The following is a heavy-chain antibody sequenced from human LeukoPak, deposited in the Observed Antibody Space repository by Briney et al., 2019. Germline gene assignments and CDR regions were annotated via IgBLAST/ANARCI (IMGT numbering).Heavy chain of an antibody. Sequence: PAETLTLTCAVSGGSISSGGYSWSRIRQPPGKGLEWIGYIYHSGSTYYNPSLKSRVTISVDRSKNQFSLKLSSVTAADTAVYYCARVVVAARNLFDPCVQGTIVTDSS. D-gene: IGHD2-15*01. J-gene: IGHJ5*02. CDR1: GGSISSGGYS. CDR3: ARVVVAARNLFDP. V-gene: IGHV4-30-2*01. CDR2: IYHSGST.